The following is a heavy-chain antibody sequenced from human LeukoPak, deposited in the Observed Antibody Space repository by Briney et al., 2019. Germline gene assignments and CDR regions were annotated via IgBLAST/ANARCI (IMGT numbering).Heavy chain of an antibody. J-gene: IGHJ4*02. CDR1: GFTFSSYG. Sequence: PGGSLRLSCAASGFTFSSYGMHWVRQAPGKGLEWVAVISYDGSNKYYADSVKGRFTISRDNSKNTLYLQMNSLRAEDTAVYYCATPVDFWSGYSSFDYWGQGTLVTVSS. CDR2: ISYDGSNK. CDR3: ATPVDFWSGYSSFDY. D-gene: IGHD3-3*01. V-gene: IGHV3-30*03.